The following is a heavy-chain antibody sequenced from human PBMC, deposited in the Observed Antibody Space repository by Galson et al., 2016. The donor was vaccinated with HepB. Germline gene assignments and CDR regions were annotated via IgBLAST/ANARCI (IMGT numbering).Heavy chain of an antibody. J-gene: IGHJ4*02. CDR2: IFHSGTT. D-gene: IGHD3-10*01. Sequence: SETLSLTCTVSGGSISSSTFYWGWIRQPPGKGLDWIGSIFHSGTTYYNPSLKSRVTISVDTSKNQFSLKLGSVTAADTAVYYCAREGRTMVRGVLSSYFDYWGQGTLVTVSS. V-gene: IGHV4-39*07. CDR3: AREGRTMVRGVLSSYFDY. CDR1: GGSISSSTFY.